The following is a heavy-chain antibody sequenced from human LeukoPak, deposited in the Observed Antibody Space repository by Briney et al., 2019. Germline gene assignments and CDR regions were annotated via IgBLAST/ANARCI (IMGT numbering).Heavy chain of an antibody. CDR3: ARDLYGDYGSADY. CDR2: INPNSGGT. J-gene: IGHJ4*02. Sequence: GASVKVSCKASGYTFTGYYMHWVRQAPGQGLEWMGWINPNSGGTNYAQKFQGRVTMTRDTSISTAYMELSRLRSDDTAVYYCARDLYGDYGSADYWGQGTLVTVSS. D-gene: IGHD4-17*01. V-gene: IGHV1-2*02. CDR1: GYTFTGYY.